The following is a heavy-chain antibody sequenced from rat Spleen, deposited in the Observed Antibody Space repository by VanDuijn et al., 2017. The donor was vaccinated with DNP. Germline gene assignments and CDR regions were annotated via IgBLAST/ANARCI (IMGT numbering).Heavy chain of an antibody. J-gene: IGHJ2*01. D-gene: IGHD1-9*01. CDR1: GFTFSDYN. Sequence: EVQLVESGGGLLQPGRSLKVSCAASGFTFSDYNMAWVRQAPKKGLEWVATITYDGSRTYYRDSVKGRFTISRDNAKNTQYLQMDSLRSEDTATYYCLRHKRTRCYFDYWGQGVMVTVSS. V-gene: IGHV5-7*01. CDR3: LRHKRTRCYFDY. CDR2: ITYDGSRT.